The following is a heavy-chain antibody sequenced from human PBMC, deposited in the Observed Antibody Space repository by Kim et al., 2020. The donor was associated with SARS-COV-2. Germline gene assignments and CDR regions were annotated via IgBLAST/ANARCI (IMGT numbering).Heavy chain of an antibody. J-gene: IGHJ5*02. Sequence: SETLSLTCTVSGGSISSSSYYWGWIRQPPGKGLEWIGSIYYSGSTYYNPSLKSRVTISVDTSKNQFSLKLSSVTAADTAVYYCARRSIAAAGGWFDPWGQGTLVTVSS. V-gene: IGHV4-39*01. D-gene: IGHD6-13*01. CDR3: ARRSIAAAGGWFDP. CDR2: IYYSGST. CDR1: GGSISSSSYY.